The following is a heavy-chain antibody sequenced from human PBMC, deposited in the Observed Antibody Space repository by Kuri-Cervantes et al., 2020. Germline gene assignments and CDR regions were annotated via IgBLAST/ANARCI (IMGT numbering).Heavy chain of an antibody. CDR2: ISSSSSTI. V-gene: IGHV3-48*01. Sequence: GESLKISCAASGFTFSSYSMNWVRQAPGKGLEWVSYISSSSSTIYYADSVKGRFTISRDNSKNTLYLQMNSLRAEDTAVYYCAKGRYCTNGVCYRVTFDYWGQGTLVTVSS. D-gene: IGHD2-8*01. J-gene: IGHJ4*02. CDR1: GFTFSSYS. CDR3: AKGRYCTNGVCYRVTFDY.